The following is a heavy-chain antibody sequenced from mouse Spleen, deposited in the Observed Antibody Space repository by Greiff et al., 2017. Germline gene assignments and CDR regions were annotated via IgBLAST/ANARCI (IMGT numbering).Heavy chain of an antibody. V-gene: IGHV5-12*02. D-gene: IGHD1-1*01. CDR3: ARNYGYGYFDV. CDR1: GFTFSDYY. J-gene: IGHJ1*01. Sequence: DVKLVESGGGLVQPGGSLKLSCATSGFTFSDYYMYWVRQTPEKRLEWVAYISNGGGSTYYPDTVKGRFTISRDNAKNTLYLQMSRLKSEDTAMYYCARNYGYGYFDVWGAGTTVTVSS. CDR2: ISNGGGST.